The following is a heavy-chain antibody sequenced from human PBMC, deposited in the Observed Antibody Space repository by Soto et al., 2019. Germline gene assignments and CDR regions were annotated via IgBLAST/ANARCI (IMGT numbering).Heavy chain of an antibody. V-gene: IGHV4-59*01. CDR3: ARVYDSSGYYHYYYGMDV. J-gene: IGHJ6*02. Sequence: SETLSLTCTVSGGSISSYYWSWIRQPPGKGLEWIGYIYYSGSTNYNPSLKSRVTISVDTSKNQFSLKLSSVTAADTAVYYCARVYDSSGYYHYYYGMDVWGQGTTVTVSS. CDR1: GGSISSYY. D-gene: IGHD3-22*01. CDR2: IYYSGST.